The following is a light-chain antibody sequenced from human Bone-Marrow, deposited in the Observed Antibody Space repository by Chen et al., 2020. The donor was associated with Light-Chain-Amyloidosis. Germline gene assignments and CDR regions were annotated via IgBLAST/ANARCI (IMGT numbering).Light chain of an antibody. Sequence: QSVLTQPPSVSAAPGQKVTISCSGSNSNIGINYVSWYQQLPGTSPKLLIYENNQRPSEIPDGCSGSKSGTSDTLGVAGLQTGDEADYYCVTWDSSLTVWMFGGGTKLTVL. J-gene: IGLJ3*02. V-gene: IGLV1-51*02. CDR2: ENN. CDR3: VTWDSSLTVWM. CDR1: NSNIGINY.